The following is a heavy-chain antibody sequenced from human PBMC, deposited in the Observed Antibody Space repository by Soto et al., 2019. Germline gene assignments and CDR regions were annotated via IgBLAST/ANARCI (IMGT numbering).Heavy chain of an antibody. D-gene: IGHD4-4*01. J-gene: IGHJ4*02. CDR3: VKRRGGANYDFVD. Sequence: GGSLRLSCSASGFTFSSFSMHWVRQSPGKGLEYVSHMSSDGGRVYYADSVKGRFTISRDNSKNMLYLQMSSLRPDDSAVYYCVKRRGGANYDFVDGGQGT. CDR2: MSSDGGRV. CDR1: GFTFSSFS. V-gene: IGHV3-64D*06.